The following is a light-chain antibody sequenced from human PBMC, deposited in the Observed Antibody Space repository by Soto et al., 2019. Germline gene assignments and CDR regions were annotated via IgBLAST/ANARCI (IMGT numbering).Light chain of an antibody. J-gene: IGLJ1*01. CDR1: SSDVGGYNY. Sequence: QSVLTQPASVSGSPGQSITISCTGTSSDVGGYNYVSWYQQHPGKAPKLMIYDVTNRPSGVSNRFSGSKSGNTASLTIFGLLAEDEADYYCISYTSRSTYVFGTGTKLTVL. CDR2: DVT. CDR3: ISYTSRSTYV. V-gene: IGLV2-14*01.